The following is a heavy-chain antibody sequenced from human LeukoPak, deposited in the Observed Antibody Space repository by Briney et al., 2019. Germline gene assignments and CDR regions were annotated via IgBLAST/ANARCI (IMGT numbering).Heavy chain of an antibody. V-gene: IGHV4-30-2*01. J-gene: IGHJ5*02. Sequence: PSQTLSLTCTVSGGSISSGGYYWSWIRQPPGKGLEWIGYIYHSGSTYYNPSLKSRVTISVDKSKNQFSLKLSSVTAADTAVYYCARLGRDPIVGAEWFDPWGQGTLVTVSS. CDR1: GGSISSGGYY. D-gene: IGHD1-26*01. CDR2: IYHSGST. CDR3: ARLGRDPIVGAEWFDP.